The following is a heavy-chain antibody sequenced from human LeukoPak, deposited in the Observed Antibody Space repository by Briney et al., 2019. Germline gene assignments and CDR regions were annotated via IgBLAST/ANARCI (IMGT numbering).Heavy chain of an antibody. J-gene: IGHJ5*02. D-gene: IGHD6-13*01. CDR1: GGSISSGGYR. V-gene: IGHV4-31*11. Sequence: SQTLSLTCAVSGGSISSGGYRWTWIRQYPGKGLEWIGYINYSGSTYYNPSLKSRVIISVDTSKNQFSLNLNSVTAADTAVYYCARVGIAAAGTGYWFDPWGQGTLVTVSS. CDR3: ARVGIAAAGTGYWFDP. CDR2: INYSGST.